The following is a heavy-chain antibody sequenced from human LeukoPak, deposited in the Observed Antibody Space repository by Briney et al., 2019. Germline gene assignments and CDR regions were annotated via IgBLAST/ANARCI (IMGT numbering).Heavy chain of an antibody. CDR1: GFTVSNNH. D-gene: IGHD4-23*01. J-gene: IGHJ3*02. CDR3: ARDADYGGSPDAFDI. Sequence: GGSLRLSCAASGFTVSNNHMSWVRQAPGKGLNWVSIIHSGGTTYYADSVKGRFTISRDNSKNTLYLQMNSLRAEDTAVYYCARDADYGGSPDAFDIWGRGTIVTVSS. CDR2: IHSGGTT. V-gene: IGHV3-53*01.